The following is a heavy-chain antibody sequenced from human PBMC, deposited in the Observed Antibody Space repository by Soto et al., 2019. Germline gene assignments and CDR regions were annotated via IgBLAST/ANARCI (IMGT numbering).Heavy chain of an antibody. V-gene: IGHV3-48*01. Sequence: GGSLRLSCAASGFTFSSYSMNWVRQAPGKGLEWVSYISSSSSTIYYADSVKGRFTISRDNAKNSLYLQMNSLRAEDTAVYYCARGKSSSSYYFDYWGQGTLVTVSS. CDR2: ISSSSSTI. J-gene: IGHJ4*02. CDR1: GFTFSSYS. D-gene: IGHD6-13*01. CDR3: ARGKSSSSYYFDY.